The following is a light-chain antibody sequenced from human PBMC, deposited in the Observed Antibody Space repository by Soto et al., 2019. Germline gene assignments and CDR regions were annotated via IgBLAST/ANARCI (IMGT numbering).Light chain of an antibody. CDR2: EFS. J-gene: IGLJ1*01. CDR1: ISDVGVYNY. V-gene: IGLV2-14*01. CDR3: TSYTSSSTLDV. Sequence: QSVLSQPASVSGSPGQSVTISFTGTISDVGVYNYVSWYQQHPVKAPKLMIYEFSNRPLGVSNRFSGSKSGNTASLNISGLKAEDEADYYCTSYTSSSTLDVFGTGTKVTVL.